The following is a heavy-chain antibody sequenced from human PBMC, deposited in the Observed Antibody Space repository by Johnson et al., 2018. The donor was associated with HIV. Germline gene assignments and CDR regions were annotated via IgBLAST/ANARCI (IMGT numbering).Heavy chain of an antibody. D-gene: IGHD3-10*01. CDR1: GFTFRSHA. V-gene: IGHV3-30*02. J-gene: IGHJ3*02. CDR3: ARERDPERGAQKSGVYAFDI. CDR2: IQYDGTNK. Sequence: QVQLVETGGGLVQPGGSLRLSCAASGFTFRSHAMHWVRQVPGNGLEWVTFIQYDGTNKYYADSVTGRFTISRDNSKNTLYLQMNSLRAEDTAVYYCARERDPERGAQKSGVYAFDIWGQGTMVTVSS.